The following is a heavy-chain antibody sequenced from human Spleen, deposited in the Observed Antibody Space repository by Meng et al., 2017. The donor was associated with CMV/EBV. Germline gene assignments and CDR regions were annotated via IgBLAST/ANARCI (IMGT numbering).Heavy chain of an antibody. Sequence: GSLRLSCTVSGGSINRGGYYWSWIRQHPGKGLEWIGHIYYSGSTNYNPSLKSRVTISVDTSKNQFSLKLSSVTAADTAVYYCARPSNPYYYYGMDVWGQGTTVTVSS. CDR2: IYYSGST. J-gene: IGHJ6*02. CDR3: ARPSNPYYYYGMDV. V-gene: IGHV4-61*08. D-gene: IGHD4-11*01. CDR1: GGSINRGGYY.